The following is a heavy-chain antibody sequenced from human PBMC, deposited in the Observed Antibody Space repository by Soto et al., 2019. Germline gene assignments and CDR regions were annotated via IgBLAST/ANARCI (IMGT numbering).Heavy chain of an antibody. D-gene: IGHD2-2*01. V-gene: IGHV1-69*01. CDR3: ARGLLPPAISIYYYAWDV. Sequence: QVQLEQSGAEVRKPGSSVKVSCKPSGGTFSNYAMSWVRQAPGQGLEWLGGIIPIFGSTDYAQKLRGRVTTAADEPTSTAYMELSGLTSADTAVYYGARGLLPPAISIYYYAWDVWGQGTTVTVSS. CDR1: GGTFSNYA. J-gene: IGHJ6*02. CDR2: IIPIFGST.